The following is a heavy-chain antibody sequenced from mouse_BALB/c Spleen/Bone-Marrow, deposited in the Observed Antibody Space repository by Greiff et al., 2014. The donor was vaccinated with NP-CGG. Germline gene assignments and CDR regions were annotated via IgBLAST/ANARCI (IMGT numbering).Heavy chain of an antibody. CDR3: ARAITDAMGY. J-gene: IGHJ4*01. Sequence: VKLMESGAELVRPGTSVKVSCKGSGYAFTNYLIEWVKQRPGQGLEWIGVINSGSGGTKYNEKFKGKATLTADKSSSTAYMQLSSLTSDDSAVYFCARAITDAMGYWGQGTSVTVSS. V-gene: IGHV1-54*01. CDR1: GYAFTNYL. CDR2: INSGSGGT. D-gene: IGHD2-4*01.